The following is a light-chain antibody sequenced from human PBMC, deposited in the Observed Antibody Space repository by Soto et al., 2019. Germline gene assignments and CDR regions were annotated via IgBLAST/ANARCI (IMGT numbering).Light chain of an antibody. V-gene: IGKV1-9*01. CDR1: QGINKF. Sequence: IQLTQSPSSLSASVGDRVTITCRASQGINKFLAWYQQRPGKAPPLLVYGASTLQSGVPSRFSGSGSGTDFTLTISSLQTEDFATYYCQQLTNFRFTFGQGTKLDIK. J-gene: IGKJ2*01. CDR2: GAS. CDR3: QQLTNFRFT.